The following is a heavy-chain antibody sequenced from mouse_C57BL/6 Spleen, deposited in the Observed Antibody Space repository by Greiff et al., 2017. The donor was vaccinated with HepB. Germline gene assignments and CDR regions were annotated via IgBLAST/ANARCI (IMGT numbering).Heavy chain of an antibody. Sequence: VQLQQSGPELVKPGASVKISCKASGYSFTDYNMNWVKQSNGKSLEWIGVINPNYGTTSYNQKFKGKATLTVDQSSSTAYMQLNSLTYEDSAVYYCARGGIPSNSAWFAYWGQGTLVTVSA. V-gene: IGHV1-39*01. J-gene: IGHJ3*01. CDR2: INPNYGTT. CDR1: GYSFTDYN. D-gene: IGHD2-5*01. CDR3: ARGGIPSNSAWFAY.